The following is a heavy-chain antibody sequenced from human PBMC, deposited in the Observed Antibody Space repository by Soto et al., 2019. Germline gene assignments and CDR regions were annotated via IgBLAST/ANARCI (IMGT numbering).Heavy chain of an antibody. Sequence: QVPLQESGPGLVKPSQTLSLTCTVSGGSISSGGYYWSWIRQHPGKGLEWIGYIYYSGSTYYNPSLKSRVTISVDTSKNQFSLKLSSVTAADTAVYYCARGGGYYDILTGYPTSDWGQGTLVTVSS. V-gene: IGHV4-31*03. CDR3: ARGGGYYDILTGYPTSD. CDR1: GGSISSGGYY. CDR2: IYYSGST. J-gene: IGHJ4*02. D-gene: IGHD3-9*01.